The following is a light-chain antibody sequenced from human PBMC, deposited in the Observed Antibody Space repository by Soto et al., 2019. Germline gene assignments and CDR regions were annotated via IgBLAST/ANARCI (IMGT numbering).Light chain of an antibody. CDR1: SSDIGGYNA. J-gene: IGLJ1*01. CDR2: EVT. Sequence: QSVLTQPASVSGSPGQTITISCTGTSSDIGGYNAVSWYQHHPGKAPKLIIYEVTHRPSGVSDRFSASKSGNTASLTISGLQAEDEADYSCHSFRVSHLDIFGLGTKVTVL. V-gene: IGLV2-14*01. CDR3: HSFRVSHLDI.